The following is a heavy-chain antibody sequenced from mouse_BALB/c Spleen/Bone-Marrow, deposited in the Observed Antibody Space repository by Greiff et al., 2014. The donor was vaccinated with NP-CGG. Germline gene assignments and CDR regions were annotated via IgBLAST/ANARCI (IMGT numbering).Heavy chain of an antibody. D-gene: IGHD1-2*01. V-gene: IGHV2-9*02. Sequence: QVQLQQSGPGLVAPSQSLSISCTVSGFSFTSYGVHWVRQPPGKGLEWLGVIWADGSTNYNSALMSRLSIGKDNSKSQVFLKMNSLQTDDTAMYYCARITTATGAMDYWGQGTSVTVSS. J-gene: IGHJ4*01. CDR1: GFSFTSYG. CDR2: IWADGST. CDR3: ARITTATGAMDY.